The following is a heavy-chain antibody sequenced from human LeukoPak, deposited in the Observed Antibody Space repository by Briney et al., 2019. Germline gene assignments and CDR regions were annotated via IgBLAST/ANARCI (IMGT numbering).Heavy chain of an antibody. CDR1: AFTLSNDN. CDR3: ARDGEGGAAAGY. Sequence: GGSLRLSWAASAFTLSNDNMNWVRQAPGKGLEWVSFISDSSSHTFYSDSVKCRFTVSRDNVKNSLYLQMNSLRAEDTAIYYCARDGEGGAAAGYWGQGTLVTVSS. V-gene: IGHV3-48*01. J-gene: IGHJ4*02. CDR2: ISDSSSHT. D-gene: IGHD6-13*01.